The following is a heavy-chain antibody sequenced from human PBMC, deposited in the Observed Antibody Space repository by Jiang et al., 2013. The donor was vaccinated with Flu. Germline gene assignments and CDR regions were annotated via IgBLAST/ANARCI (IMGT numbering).Heavy chain of an antibody. CDR1: GFSFSYYV. CDR2: ISGRGDSP. CDR3: AKWWSDAFDI. V-gene: IGHV3-23*01. Sequence: VQLLESGGGLVQPGGSLRLSCAGSGFSFSYYVLNWVRQAPGKGLEWVSSISGRGDSPDYADSVKGRFTISRDNDENTLYLQMNSLRAEDTAVYYCAKWWSDAFDIWGQRGQMVTVSS. J-gene: IGHJ3*02. D-gene: IGHD2-15*01.